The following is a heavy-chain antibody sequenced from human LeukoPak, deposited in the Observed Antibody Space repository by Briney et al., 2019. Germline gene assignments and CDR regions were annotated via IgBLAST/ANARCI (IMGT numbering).Heavy chain of an antibody. J-gene: IGHJ4*02. Sequence: PGGSLRLSCAASGFTFSSYAMSWVRQAPGKGLEWVSVISGSGGSTYYADSVKGRFTISRDNSKNTLYLQMNSLRAEDTAVYYCAKVSQGYSFIFDYWGQGTLVTVSS. D-gene: IGHD5-18*01. CDR2: ISGSGGST. V-gene: IGHV3-23*01. CDR3: AKVSQGYSFIFDY. CDR1: GFTFSSYA.